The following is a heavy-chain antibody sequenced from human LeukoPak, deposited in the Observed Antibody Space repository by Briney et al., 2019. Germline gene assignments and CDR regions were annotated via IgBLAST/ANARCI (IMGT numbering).Heavy chain of an antibody. CDR2: INWNGGST. CDR1: GLTFDDYG. Sequence: PGGSLRLSCAASGLTFDDYGMSWVRQAPGKGLEWVSGINWNGGSTGYADSVKGRFTISRDNAKNSLYLQMNSLGAEDTALYYCARDRTLAATEFWFDPWGQGTLVTVSS. CDR3: ARDRTLAATEFWFDP. V-gene: IGHV3-20*04. J-gene: IGHJ5*02. D-gene: IGHD2-15*01.